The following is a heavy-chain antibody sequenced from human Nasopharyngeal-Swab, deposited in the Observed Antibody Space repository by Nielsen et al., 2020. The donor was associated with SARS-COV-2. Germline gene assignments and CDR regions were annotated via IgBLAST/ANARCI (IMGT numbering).Heavy chain of an antibody. D-gene: IGHD3-3*01. CDR3: ARGGLQLTIFGVVTPSNWFDP. CDR2: INHSGST. V-gene: IGHV4-34*01. J-gene: IGHJ5*02. Sequence: WIRRPPGEGLEWGGEINHSGSTNYNPSLKSRVTLSVDPSKNQFSLKLSSVTAADTAVYYCARGGLQLTIFGVVTPSNWFDPWGQGTLVTVSS.